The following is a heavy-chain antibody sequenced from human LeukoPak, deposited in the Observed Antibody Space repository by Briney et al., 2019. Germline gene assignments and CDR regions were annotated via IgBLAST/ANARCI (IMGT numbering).Heavy chain of an antibody. J-gene: IGHJ6*03. CDR2: ISYDGSNK. CDR3: ARRSGVRDYYNYMDV. V-gene: IGHV3-30*04. Sequence: SGGSLRLSCAASGFTFSSYAMHWVRQAPGKGLEWVAVISYDGSNKYYADSVKGRFTISRDNSKNTLYLQMNSLRAEDTAIYYCARRSGVRDYYNYMDVWGKGTTVTISS. CDR1: GFTFSSYA. D-gene: IGHD3-22*01.